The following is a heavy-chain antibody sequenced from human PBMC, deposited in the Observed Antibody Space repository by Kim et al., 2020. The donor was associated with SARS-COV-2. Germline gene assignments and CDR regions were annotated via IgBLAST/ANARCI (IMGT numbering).Heavy chain of an antibody. Sequence: GGSLRLSCAASGFTFSTYAMSWVRQAPGKGLEWVSTISGNGVTTYYADSVKGRFTISRDNPKNTLYLQMKSLGADDTAVYYCTREGWVYWGQGTLVTVSS. CDR3: TREGWVY. J-gene: IGHJ4*02. D-gene: IGHD3-16*01. CDR2: ISGNGVTT. CDR1: GFTFSTYA. V-gene: IGHV3-23*01.